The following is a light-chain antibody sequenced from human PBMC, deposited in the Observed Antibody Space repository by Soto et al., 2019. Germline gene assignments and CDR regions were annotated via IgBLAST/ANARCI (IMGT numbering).Light chain of an antibody. J-gene: IGKJ4*01. CDR1: QGITSW. CDR2: RAS. V-gene: IGKV1-12*01. Sequence: DIQMTQSPSSVSASVGDRVTITCRASQGITSWLAWYQQKPGKAPKLLIYRASNLQSGVPSRFSGSGSGTDFTLTISGLQPADFAAYYCQQTTTFPLTFGERTKVEIK. CDR3: QQTTTFPLT.